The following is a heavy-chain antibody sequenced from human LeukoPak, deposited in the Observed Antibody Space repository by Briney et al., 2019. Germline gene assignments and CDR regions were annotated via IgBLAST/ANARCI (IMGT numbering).Heavy chain of an antibody. CDR3: TTGRTMTP. CDR2: IKSKTGGGTT. V-gene: IGHV3-15*01. J-gene: IGHJ5*02. D-gene: IGHD3-22*01. Sequence: GGSVTLSCAASGFTFSNAWMSWVRQAPGKGLEWVGRIKSKTGGGTTDYAAPVKGRFTISRDDSKNTLYLQMNSLKTEDTAVYYCTTGRTMTPWGQGNLVTVSS. CDR1: GFTFSNAW.